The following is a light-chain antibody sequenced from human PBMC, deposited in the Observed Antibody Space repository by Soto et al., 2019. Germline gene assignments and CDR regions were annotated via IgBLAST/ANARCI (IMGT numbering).Light chain of an antibody. CDR3: TSHGGRDNLM. J-gene: IGLJ3*02. V-gene: IGLV2-8*01. CDR1: SSDIGAYTY. CDR2: DVN. Sequence: QSALTQPPSASGSPGQSVTISCTGTSSDIGAYTYVSWFQQHPGEAPNLILSDVNKRPSGVPDRFSGSKSGNTASLTVSVLQADDEADYYCTSHGGRDNLMFGGGTTVTVL.